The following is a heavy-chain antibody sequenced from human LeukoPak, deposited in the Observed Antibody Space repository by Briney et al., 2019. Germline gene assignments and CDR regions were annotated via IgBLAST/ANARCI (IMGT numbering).Heavy chain of an antibody. J-gene: IGHJ4*02. CDR2: ISGSGGST. Sequence: GGSLRLSCAASGFTYSSYAMSWVRQAPGKGLEGVSAISGSGGSTYYADSVKGRFTISRDNSKNTLYLQMNSLRAEDTAVYYCARGKGWNVCEYWGQGTLVTVSS. CDR1: GFTYSSYA. CDR3: ARGKGWNVCEY. D-gene: IGHD1-1*01. V-gene: IGHV3-23*01.